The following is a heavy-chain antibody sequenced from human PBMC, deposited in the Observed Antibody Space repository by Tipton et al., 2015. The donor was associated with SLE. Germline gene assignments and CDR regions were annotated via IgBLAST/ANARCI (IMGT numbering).Heavy chain of an antibody. J-gene: IGHJ3*02. CDR1: GGSISSHY. CDR2: IYHSAST. D-gene: IGHD3-9*01. V-gene: IGHV4-59*11. Sequence: TLSLTCTVSGGSISSHYWSWIRQPPGKGLEWIGYIYHSASTNYNPSLKSRVTISVDTSKNQFSLKLSSVTAADTAVYYCARKDNDILTGYRPGDAFDIWGQGTMVSVPS. CDR3: ARKDNDILTGYRPGDAFDI.